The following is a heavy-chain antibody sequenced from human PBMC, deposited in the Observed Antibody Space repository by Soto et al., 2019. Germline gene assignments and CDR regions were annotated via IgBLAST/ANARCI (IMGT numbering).Heavy chain of an antibody. D-gene: IGHD5-18*01. Sequence: ASVKVSCKASGYTFTSYGISWVRQAPGQGLEWMGWISAYNGNTNYAQNLQGRVTMTTDTSTSTAYMELRSLRSDDTAVYYFATGGYSYGLNLLYYYYYGMDVWGQGTTVTVSS. J-gene: IGHJ6*02. CDR3: ATGGYSYGLNLLYYYYYGMDV. V-gene: IGHV1-18*01. CDR2: ISAYNGNT. CDR1: GYTFTSYG.